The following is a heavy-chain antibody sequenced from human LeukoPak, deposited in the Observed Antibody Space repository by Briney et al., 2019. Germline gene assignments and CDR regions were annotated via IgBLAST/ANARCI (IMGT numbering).Heavy chain of an antibody. Sequence: GGSLRLSCAASGFTLSGYAMSWVRQAPGQGLEWVSAISDSGGNTYYADSVKGRFTISRDNSKNTLYLQMNSLRDEDTAVYYCARKVAYCGGDCYHDAFDIWGQGTMVTVSS. CDR3: ARKVAYCGGDCYHDAFDI. CDR2: ISDSGGNT. J-gene: IGHJ3*02. CDR1: GFTLSGYA. V-gene: IGHV3-23*01. D-gene: IGHD2-21*02.